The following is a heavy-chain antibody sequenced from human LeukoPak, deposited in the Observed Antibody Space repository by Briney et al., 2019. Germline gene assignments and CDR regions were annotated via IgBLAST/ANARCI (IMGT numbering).Heavy chain of an antibody. CDR3: ARSPLRCSNYFDY. V-gene: IGHV4-38-2*01. D-gene: IGHD3-10*02. CDR1: GYSISSGYY. CDR2: IYHSGST. J-gene: IGHJ4*02. Sequence: PSETLSLTCAVSGYSISSGYYWGWIRQPPGKGLEWIGSIYHSGSTYYNPSLKSRVTISVDTSKNQFSLKLSSVTAADTAVYYCARSPLRCSNYFDYWGQGTLVTVSS.